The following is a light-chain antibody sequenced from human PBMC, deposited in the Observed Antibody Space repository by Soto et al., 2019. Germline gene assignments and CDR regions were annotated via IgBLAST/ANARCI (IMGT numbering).Light chain of an antibody. Sequence: AIRMTQSPSSLSASTGDRVTITCRASQGISSYLAWYQQKPGKAPKLLIYAASTLQSGVPSRFSGSGSGTYFTLTISCLQSEDFATYYGQQYDSYPPGTFGQGTKVEIK. V-gene: IGKV1-8*01. CDR1: QGISSY. CDR3: QQYDSYPPGT. CDR2: AAS. J-gene: IGKJ1*01.